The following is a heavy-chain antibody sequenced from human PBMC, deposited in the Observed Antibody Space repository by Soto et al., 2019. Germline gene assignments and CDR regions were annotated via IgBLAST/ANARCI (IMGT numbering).Heavy chain of an antibody. J-gene: IGHJ4*02. D-gene: IGHD7-27*01. CDR3: ARDQVQPGAADY. V-gene: IGHV3-74*01. CDR1: GFTFSSYW. CDR2: INSDGSST. Sequence: EVQLVESGGGLVQPGGSLRLSCAASGFTFSSYWMHWVRQAPGKGLVWVSRINSDGSSTSYADSVKGRFTISRDNAKNTLYLQMNRLRAEDTAVYYCARDQVQPGAADYWGQGTLVTVSS.